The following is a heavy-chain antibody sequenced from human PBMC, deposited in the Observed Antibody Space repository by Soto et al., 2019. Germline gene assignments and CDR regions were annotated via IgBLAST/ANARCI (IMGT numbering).Heavy chain of an antibody. V-gene: IGHV1-18*01. Sequence: QVQLVQSGAEVKKPGASVKVSCKASGYTFTSYGISWVRQAPGQGLEWMGWIRAYNGNTNYAQILQGRVTMTTDTSTRTAYMELRSLRSDDTAVYYCARVITSGYHNSFDPWVQGTLVTVSS. CDR2: IRAYNGNT. CDR1: GYTFTSYG. J-gene: IGHJ5*02. CDR3: ARVITSGYHNSFDP. D-gene: IGHD3-22*01.